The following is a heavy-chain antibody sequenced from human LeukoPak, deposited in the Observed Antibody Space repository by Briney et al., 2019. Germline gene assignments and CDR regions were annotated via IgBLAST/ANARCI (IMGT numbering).Heavy chain of an antibody. Sequence: PGGSLRLSCAASGFTFSSYGMHWVRQAPGKGLEWEAFIRYDGSNKYYADSVKGRFTISRDNSKNTLYLQMSSLRAEDTAVYYCANSVYSLLWVLDYWGQGTLVTVSS. V-gene: IGHV3-30*02. CDR2: IRYDGSNK. CDR1: GFTFSSYG. CDR3: ANSVYSLLWVLDY. D-gene: IGHD2/OR15-2a*01. J-gene: IGHJ4*02.